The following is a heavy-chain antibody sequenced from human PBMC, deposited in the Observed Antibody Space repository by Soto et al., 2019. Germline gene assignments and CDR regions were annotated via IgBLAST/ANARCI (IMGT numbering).Heavy chain of an antibody. CDR1: GYNFKIHG. V-gene: IGHV3-23*01. Sequence: DVKLLESGGDSVQPGGSLRLSCATSGYNFKIHGMTWVRQDSGKGLEWVSSVGGVTETYYADSVKGRFTISRDDSKSTLYLQMTSLRVEDTSIYYCAKDSVPGNGEWNWLDSWGQGTLVTVSS. CDR2: VGGVTET. CDR3: AKDSVPGNGEWNWLDS. D-gene: IGHD6-19*01. J-gene: IGHJ5*01.